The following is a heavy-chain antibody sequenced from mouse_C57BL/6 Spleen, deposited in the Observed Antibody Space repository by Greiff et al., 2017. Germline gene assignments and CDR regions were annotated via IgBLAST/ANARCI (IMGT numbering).Heavy chain of an antibody. V-gene: IGHV5-4*01. Sequence: EVKLMESGGGLVKPGGSLKLSCAASGFTFSSYAMSWVRQTPEKRLEWVATISDGGSYTYYPDNVKGRFTISRDNAKNNLYLQMSHLKSEDTAMYYCAREYGYDWYFDVWGTGTTVTVSS. CDR1: GFTFSSYA. J-gene: IGHJ1*03. CDR2: ISDGGSYT. CDR3: AREYGYDWYFDV. D-gene: IGHD2-2*01.